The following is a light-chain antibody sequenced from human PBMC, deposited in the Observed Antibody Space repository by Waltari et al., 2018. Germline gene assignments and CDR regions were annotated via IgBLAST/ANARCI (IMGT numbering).Light chain of an antibody. CDR1: SRDVGGYNY. CDR3: SSYTSSSTPVV. J-gene: IGLJ2*01. CDR2: EVS. V-gene: IGLV2-14*01. Sequence: QSALTPPASVSGSPGQSITIPCTGTSRDVGGYNYVPWYQQHPGKAPKLMIYEVSNRPSGVSNRFSGSKSGNTASLTISGLQAEDEADYYCSSYTSSSTPVVFGGGTKLTVL.